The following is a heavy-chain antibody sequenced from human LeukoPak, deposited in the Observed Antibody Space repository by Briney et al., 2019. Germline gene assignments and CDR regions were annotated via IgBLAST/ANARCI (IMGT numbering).Heavy chain of an antibody. CDR2: IYYSGST. D-gene: IGHD3-3*01. CDR1: GGSISNYY. V-gene: IGHV4-59*01. Sequence: SETLSLTCTVSGGSISNYYRSWIRQPPGKGLEWIGYIYYSGSTNYNPSLKSRVTMSVDTSKNQFSLKLSSVTAADTAVYYCARYDFNKFFDYWGQRTLVTVSS. CDR3: ARYDFNKFFDY. J-gene: IGHJ4*02.